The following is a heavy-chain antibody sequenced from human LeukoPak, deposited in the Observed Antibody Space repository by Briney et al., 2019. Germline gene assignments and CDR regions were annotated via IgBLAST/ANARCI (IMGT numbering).Heavy chain of an antibody. Sequence: PSETLSLTCTVSGGSISSGSYYWSWIRQPAGKGLEWIGRIYTSGSTNYNPSLKSRVTISVDTSKNQFSLKLSSVTAADTAVYYCARDHGYNYGSSPVLDYWGQGTLVTVSS. V-gene: IGHV4-61*02. CDR1: GGSISSGSYY. D-gene: IGHD5-18*01. J-gene: IGHJ4*02. CDR3: ARDHGYNYGSSPVLDY. CDR2: IYTSGST.